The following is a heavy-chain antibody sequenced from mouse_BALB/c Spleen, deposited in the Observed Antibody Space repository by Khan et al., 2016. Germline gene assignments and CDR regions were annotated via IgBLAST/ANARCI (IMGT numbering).Heavy chain of an antibody. Sequence: EVKLEESGPGLVKPSQSLSLTCTVTGYSITSDYAWNWIRQSPGNKLEWMGYISYSGSSSYNPSLKSRISITRDTSTNQFFLQLNSVTTEDTATYDCARDYYGSSYLDYWGQGTTLTVSS. V-gene: IGHV3-2*02. D-gene: IGHD1-1*01. CDR1: GYSITSDYA. CDR3: ARDYYGSSYLDY. J-gene: IGHJ2*01. CDR2: ISYSGSS.